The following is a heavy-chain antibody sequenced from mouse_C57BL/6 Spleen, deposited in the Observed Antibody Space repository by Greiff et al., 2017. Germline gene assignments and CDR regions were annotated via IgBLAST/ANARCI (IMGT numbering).Heavy chain of an antibody. J-gene: IGHJ4*01. CDR1: GFTFTDYY. CDR3: ARSLLSYAMDY. Sequence: EVKLVESGGGLVQPGGSLSLSCAASGFTFTDYYMSWVRPPPGKALEWLGFIRNKANGYTTEYSASVKGRFTISRDNSQSILYLQMNALRAEDSATYYCARSLLSYAMDYWGQGTSVTVSS. V-gene: IGHV7-3*01. D-gene: IGHD2-10*01. CDR2: IRNKANGYTT.